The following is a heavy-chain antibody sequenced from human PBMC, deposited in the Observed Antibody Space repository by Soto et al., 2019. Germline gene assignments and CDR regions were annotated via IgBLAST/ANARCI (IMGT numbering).Heavy chain of an antibody. CDR3: ARADYGDNWFDP. V-gene: IGHV1-2*02. D-gene: IGHD4-17*01. Sequence: RASVKVSCKASGYTFTGYYMHWVRQAPGQGLEWMGWINPNSGGTNYAQKFQGRVTMTRDTSISTAYMELSRLRSDDTAVYYCARADYGDNWFDPWGQGTLVTVSS. CDR2: INPNSGGT. CDR1: GYTFTGYY. J-gene: IGHJ5*02.